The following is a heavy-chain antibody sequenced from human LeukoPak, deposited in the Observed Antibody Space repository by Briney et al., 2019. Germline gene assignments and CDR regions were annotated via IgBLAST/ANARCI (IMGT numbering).Heavy chain of an antibody. CDR2: ISSSSSTI. Sequence: GGSLRLSCAASGFTFSSYEMNWVRQAPGKGLEWVSYISSSSSTIYYADSVKGRFTISRDNAKDSLYLQMNSLRDEDTAVYYCARDTSRIGINWFDPWGQGTLVTVSS. J-gene: IGHJ5*02. CDR1: GFTFSSYE. D-gene: IGHD1-14*01. V-gene: IGHV3-48*02. CDR3: ARDTSRIGINWFDP.